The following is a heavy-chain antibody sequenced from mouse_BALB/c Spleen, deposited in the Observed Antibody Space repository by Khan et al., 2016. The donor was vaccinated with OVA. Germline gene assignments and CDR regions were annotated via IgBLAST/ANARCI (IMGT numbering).Heavy chain of an antibody. CDR2: INPYNGGT. CDR1: GDSFTGYT. Sequence: EVQLQQSGPELVKPGGSMKISCKASGDSFTGYTMNWMKQSHGKNLEWIGLINPYNGGTSYYQKFKGKATLTVDKSSSTAYLELLSLTSEDSAVYYCARSASDGNYGEAWFAYWGQGTLVTVSA. J-gene: IGHJ3*01. D-gene: IGHD2-1*01. CDR3: ARSASDGNYGEAWFAY. V-gene: IGHV1-26*01.